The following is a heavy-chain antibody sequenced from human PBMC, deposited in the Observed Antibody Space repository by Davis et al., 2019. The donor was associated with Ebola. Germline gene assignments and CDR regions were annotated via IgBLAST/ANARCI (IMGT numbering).Heavy chain of an antibody. Sequence: AASVKVSCKASGYTFSNYYMNWVRQAPGQGLEWMGIINPSGGSTNYAQKFQGRVFMTRETSTSTVYLELSSLTSEDTAVYYCARADFGDYVGTECFDPWGQGTLVTVSS. D-gene: IGHD4-17*01. CDR3: ARADFGDYVGTECFDP. CDR2: INPSGGST. V-gene: IGHV1-46*01. CDR1: GYTFSNYY. J-gene: IGHJ5*02.